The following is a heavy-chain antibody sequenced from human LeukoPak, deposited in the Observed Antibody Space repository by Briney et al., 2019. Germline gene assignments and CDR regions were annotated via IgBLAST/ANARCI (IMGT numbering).Heavy chain of an antibody. V-gene: IGHV3-48*03. CDR3: ARALPIDY. J-gene: IGHJ4*02. CDR1: GFTFSSYA. CDR2: ISSSGTTV. Sequence: PGGSLRLSCAASGFTFSSYALNWVRQAPGKGLEWPSYISSSGTTVYCADSVKGRFTISRDNADNSLYLQMNSLRAEDTAVYYCARALPIDYWGQGTLVTVSP.